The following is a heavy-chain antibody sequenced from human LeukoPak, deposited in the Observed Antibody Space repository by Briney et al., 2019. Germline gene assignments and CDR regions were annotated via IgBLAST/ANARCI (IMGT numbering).Heavy chain of an antibody. V-gene: IGHV4-4*07. CDR2: IHSGGTT. J-gene: IGHJ6*03. CDR1: GGSISPYY. Sequence: SETLSLTCTVSGGSISPYYWTRIRQSAGKGLDFIGRIHSGGTTNYNPSLASRVSLSVDTSNNQVSLRLSSVTAADTAVYYCARESPHGYTLGHRYYLMDVWARGHRSPSP. CDR3: ARESPHGYTLGHRYYLMDV. D-gene: IGHD5-18*01.